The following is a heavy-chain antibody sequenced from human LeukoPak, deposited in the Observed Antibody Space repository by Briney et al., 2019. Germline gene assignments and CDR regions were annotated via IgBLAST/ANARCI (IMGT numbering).Heavy chain of an antibody. CDR3: TRDVPRSSGYPDN. V-gene: IGHV4-59*12. Sequence: HSETLSLTCTVSGGSISSYYWSWIRQPPGKGLEWIGYIYYSGSTNYNPSLKSRVTISVDTSKNQFSLTVSSVAAADTAVYYCTRDVPRSSGYPDNWGQGTLVTVSS. D-gene: IGHD3-22*01. J-gene: IGHJ4*02. CDR2: IYYSGST. CDR1: GGSISSYY.